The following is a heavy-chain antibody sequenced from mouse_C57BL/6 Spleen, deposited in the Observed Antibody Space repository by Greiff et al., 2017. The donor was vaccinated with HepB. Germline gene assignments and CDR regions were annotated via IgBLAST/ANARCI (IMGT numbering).Heavy chain of an antibody. CDR2: IRSKSNNYAT. Sequence: VQLKESGGGLVQPKGSLKLSCAASGFSFNTYAMNWVRQAPGKGLEWVARIRSKSNNYATYYADSVKDRFTISRDDSESMLYLQMNNVKTEDTAMYYCLRGNYGSSYDFDYWGQGTTLSVSS. CDR3: LRGNYGSSYDFDY. V-gene: IGHV10-1*01. J-gene: IGHJ2*01. CDR1: GFSFNTYA. D-gene: IGHD1-1*01.